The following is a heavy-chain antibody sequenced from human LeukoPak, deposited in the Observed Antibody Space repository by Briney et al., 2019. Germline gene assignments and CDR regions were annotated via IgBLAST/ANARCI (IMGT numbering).Heavy chain of an antibody. Sequence: GGSLRLSCAASGFTFSNYGIHWVRQAPGKGLQWVAFIRYDGSDKYYADSVKGRFAISRDNSNNMLYLEMNSLRAEDTAVYYCAKGAHYFGSGSYYNAWGQGTLVTVSS. J-gene: IGHJ5*02. V-gene: IGHV3-30*02. D-gene: IGHD3-10*01. CDR3: AKGAHYFGSGSYYNA. CDR1: GFTFSNYG. CDR2: IRYDGSDK.